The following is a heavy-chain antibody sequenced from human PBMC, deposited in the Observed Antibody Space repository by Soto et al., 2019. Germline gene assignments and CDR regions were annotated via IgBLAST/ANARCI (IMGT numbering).Heavy chain of an antibody. CDR2: ISVDDTYL. V-gene: IGHV3-21*06. CDR3: ARDPPYYDFRLVV. J-gene: IGHJ6*02. D-gene: IGHD3-3*01. Sequence: PGGSLRLSCATSGFTFSSYNMNWVRQAPGKDLEWISSISVDDTYLFYADSVKDRFTISRDNAKSLLYLQMNSLRVEDTAVYYCARDPPYYDFRLVVWGQGSTVTVSS. CDR1: GFTFSSYN.